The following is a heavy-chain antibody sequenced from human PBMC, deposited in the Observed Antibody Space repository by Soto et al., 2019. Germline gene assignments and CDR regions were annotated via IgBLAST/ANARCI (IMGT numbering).Heavy chain of an antibody. V-gene: IGHV3-23*01. CDR2: ISGSGGST. CDR3: TRAYGDYMYYYYGMDV. D-gene: IGHD4-17*01. CDR1: GFTFSSYA. Sequence: EVQLLESGGGLVQPGGSLRLSCAASGFTFSSYAMSWVRQAPGKGLEWVSAISGSGGSTYYADSVKGRFTISRDNSKNTLYLQMTSLRAEDTAVYYCTRAYGDYMYYYYGMDVWGQGTTVTVSS. J-gene: IGHJ6*02.